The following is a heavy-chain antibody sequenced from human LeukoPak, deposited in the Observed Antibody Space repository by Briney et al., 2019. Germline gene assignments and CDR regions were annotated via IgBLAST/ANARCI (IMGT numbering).Heavy chain of an antibody. J-gene: IGHJ4*02. D-gene: IGHD3-3*01. Sequence: GGSLRLSCAASVFTFSSYSINWVRQAPGKGLEWVSSISSSSSYIYYADSVKGRFTISRANAKNSLYLQMNSVRAEDTAGDYCARDPYDFWSGPDDYWGQGTLVTVAS. V-gene: IGHV3-21*01. CDR1: VFTFSSYS. CDR2: ISSSSSYI. CDR3: ARDPYDFWSGPDDY.